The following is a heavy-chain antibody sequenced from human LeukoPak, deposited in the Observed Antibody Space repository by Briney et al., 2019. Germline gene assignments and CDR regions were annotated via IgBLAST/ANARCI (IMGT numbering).Heavy chain of an antibody. CDR2: IYYSGST. CDR3: AASTVTPNWFDP. V-gene: IGHV4-59*08. D-gene: IGHD4-11*01. J-gene: IGHJ5*02. CDR1: GASISSYY. Sequence: SETLSLTCTVSGASISSYYWSWIRQPPGKGLEWIGYIYYSGSTNYNPSLKSRVTISVDASKNQFSLKLNSVTAADTAVYYCAASTVTPNWFDPWGQGTLVTVSS.